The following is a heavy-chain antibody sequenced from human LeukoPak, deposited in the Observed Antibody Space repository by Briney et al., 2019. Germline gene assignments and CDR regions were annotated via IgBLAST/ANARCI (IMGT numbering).Heavy chain of an antibody. J-gene: IGHJ4*02. CDR1: GFIFSSHA. CDR3: ARGWYGAGY. D-gene: IGHD6-19*01. CDR2: INSGGSTT. V-gene: IGHV3-23*01. Sequence: GGSLRLSCAASGFIFSSHAVTWVRQAPAKGLQWVSTINSGGSTTYYADSVKGRFTVSRYSSKSTVYLQTNSLKAEDTGLFYCARGWYGAGYWRPGTLVTVSS.